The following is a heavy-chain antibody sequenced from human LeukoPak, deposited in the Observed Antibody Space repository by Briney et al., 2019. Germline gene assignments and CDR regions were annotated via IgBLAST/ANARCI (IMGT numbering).Heavy chain of an antibody. D-gene: IGHD1-1*01. CDR2: IYYSGNT. Sequence: PSETLSLTCTVSGGSISSSSYHWGWIRQPPGKGLEWIGSIYYSGNTYYNPSLKSRVTISVDTSKNQFSLKLSSVTAAETAVYYCAREVGIRDYYYGMDVWGQGTTVTVSS. CDR1: GGSISSSSYH. V-gene: IGHV4-39*07. CDR3: AREVGIRDYYYGMDV. J-gene: IGHJ6*02.